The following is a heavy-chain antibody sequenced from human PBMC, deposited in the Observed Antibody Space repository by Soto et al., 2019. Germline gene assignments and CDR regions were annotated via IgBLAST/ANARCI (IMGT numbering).Heavy chain of an antibody. J-gene: IGHJ4*02. CDR2: LYYSGVT. Sequence: QVQLQASGPGLVKPSQTLSLTCTVSGGSISSGGYYWSWIRQDPGKGLEWIGYLYYSGVTYYNPSLKSRVTISVDTSKNQFSLKLNSVTAADTAVYYCARVGRYFDSGVWGGYFEYWGQGTLVTVTS. CDR3: ARVGRYFDSGVWGGYFEY. D-gene: IGHD3-22*01. V-gene: IGHV4-31*03. CDR1: GGSISSGGYY.